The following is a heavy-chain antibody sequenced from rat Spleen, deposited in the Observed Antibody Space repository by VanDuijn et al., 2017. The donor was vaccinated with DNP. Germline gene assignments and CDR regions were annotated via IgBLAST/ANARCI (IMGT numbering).Heavy chain of an antibody. D-gene: IGHD4-3*01. Sequence: VQLKESGPGLVQPSQTLSLTCTVSGFSLTNYHVHWVRQPPGKGLELVASISPSGGSTYYRDSVKGRFTISRDNAKSTLYLQMDSLRSEDTATYYCTTHIFRVYWGQGVMVTVSS. CDR3: TTHIFRVY. J-gene: IGHJ2*01. V-gene: IGHV5-19*01. CDR1: GFSLTNYH. CDR2: ISPSGGST.